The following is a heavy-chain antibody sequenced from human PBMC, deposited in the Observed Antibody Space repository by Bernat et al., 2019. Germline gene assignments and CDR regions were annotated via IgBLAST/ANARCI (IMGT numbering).Heavy chain of an antibody. D-gene: IGHD6-19*01. J-gene: IGHJ4*02. V-gene: IGHV3-23*01. CDR1: GLTFSSHA. CDR3: AKVGTGWWMFEN. CDR2: ISGGGGNT. Sequence: EVQLLESGGGLVQPGESLRLSCAASGLTFSSHAMTWVRQASGKGLEWVSGISGGGGNTYYAGSVKGRFTISRENFKNMLYLQMNSLRVEDTAVYYCAKVGTGWWMFENWGQGTLVTVSS.